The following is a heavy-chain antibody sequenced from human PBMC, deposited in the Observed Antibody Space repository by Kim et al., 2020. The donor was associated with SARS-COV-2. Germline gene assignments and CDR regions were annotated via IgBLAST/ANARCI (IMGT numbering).Heavy chain of an antibody. D-gene: IGHD3-10*01. CDR1: GFTFSSYG. J-gene: IGHJ6*02. CDR3: AKESGSGSYYAWTYYYYGMDF. V-gene: IGHV3-30*18. Sequence: GGSLRLSCAASGFTFSSYGMHWVRQAPGKGLEWVAVISYDGSNKYYADSVKGRFTISRDNSKNTLYLQMNSLRAEDTAVYYCAKESGSGSYYAWTYYYYGMDFWGQGPTVTVSS. CDR2: ISYDGSNK.